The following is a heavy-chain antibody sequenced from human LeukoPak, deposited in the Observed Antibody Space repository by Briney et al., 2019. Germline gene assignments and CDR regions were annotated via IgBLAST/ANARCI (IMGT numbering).Heavy chain of an antibody. V-gene: IGHV4-4*07. Sequence: SETLSLTCTVSGGSISSYYWSWIRQPAGKGLEWIGRIYTSGSTNYNPSLRSRVTMSVDTSKNQFSLKLSSVTAADTAVYYCAGVKYYYGSGSHWFDPRGQGTLVTVSS. CDR1: GGSISSYY. CDR3: AGVKYYYGSGSHWFDP. CDR2: IYTSGST. D-gene: IGHD3-10*01. J-gene: IGHJ5*02.